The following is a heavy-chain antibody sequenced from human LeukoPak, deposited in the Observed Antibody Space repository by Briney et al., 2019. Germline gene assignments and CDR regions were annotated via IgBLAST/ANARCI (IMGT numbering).Heavy chain of an antibody. Sequence: SETLSLTCTVSGGALSSGGYYWTWIRQPPGKGLEWIGNIYHSGTPYYNPSLKSRVTLSVDRSKNQFSLKLSSVTAADTAVYYCARRRERRRTDRFDYFDYWGQGALVAVSS. D-gene: IGHD1-26*01. CDR1: GGALSSGGYY. CDR3: ARRRERRRTDRFDYFDY. V-gene: IGHV4-30-2*01. J-gene: IGHJ4*02. CDR2: IYHSGTP.